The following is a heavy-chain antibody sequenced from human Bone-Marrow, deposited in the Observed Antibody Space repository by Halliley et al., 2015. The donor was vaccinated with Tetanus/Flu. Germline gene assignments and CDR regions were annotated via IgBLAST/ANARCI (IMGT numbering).Heavy chain of an antibody. V-gene: IGHV4-59*09. J-gene: IGHJ5*02. CDR3: ARGFDATSETAPGNWFDP. Sequence: GSPNYNPPLKSRVPISADTSKNQFSLKLTSVTAADTAVYFCARGFDATSETAPGNWFDPWGQGTLVTFSS. CDR2: GSP. D-gene: IGHD3-9*01.